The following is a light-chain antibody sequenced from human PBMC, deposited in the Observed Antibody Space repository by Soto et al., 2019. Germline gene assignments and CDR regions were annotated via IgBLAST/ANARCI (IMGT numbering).Light chain of an antibody. CDR1: QTISGW. CDR2: DAS. V-gene: IGKV1-5*01. CDR3: QQYNSYHWT. J-gene: IGKJ1*01. Sequence: DIQMTQSPSTLSASVGDAVTITCRASQTISGWLAWYQQKPGKAPKLLIYDASSLESGVPSRFSGSGSGTEFTLTISSLQPDDFATYYCQQYNSYHWTFGQGTKVDIK.